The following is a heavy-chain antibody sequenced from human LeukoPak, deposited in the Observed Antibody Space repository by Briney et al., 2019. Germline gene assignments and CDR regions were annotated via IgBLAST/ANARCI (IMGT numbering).Heavy chain of an antibody. D-gene: IGHD6-13*01. CDR1: GGSISSSSYY. CDR2: IYYSGST. CDR3: ACSFGQQLVLNWFDP. Sequence: SETLSLTCTVSGGSISSSSYYWGWIRQPPGKGLEWIGSIYYSGSTYYNPSLKRRLTISVDTSTNQFSLKPGSVPAADTSVYYCACSFGQQLVLNWFDPWGQETLVTVSS. V-gene: IGHV4-39*01. J-gene: IGHJ5*02.